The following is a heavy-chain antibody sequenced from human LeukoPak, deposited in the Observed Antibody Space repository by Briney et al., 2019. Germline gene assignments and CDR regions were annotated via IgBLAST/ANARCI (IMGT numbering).Heavy chain of an antibody. CDR2: IYHSGST. D-gene: IGHD3-10*01. CDR3: ARGAFYYYGSGSYHY. V-gene: IGHV4-30-2*01. J-gene: IGHJ4*02. Sequence: PSETLSLTCAVSGGSISSGGYSWSWIRQPPGKGLEWIGYIYHSGSTNYNPSLKSRVTISVDTSKNQFSLKLSSVTAADTAVYYCARGAFYYYGSGSYHYWGQGTLVTVSS. CDR1: GGSISSGGYS.